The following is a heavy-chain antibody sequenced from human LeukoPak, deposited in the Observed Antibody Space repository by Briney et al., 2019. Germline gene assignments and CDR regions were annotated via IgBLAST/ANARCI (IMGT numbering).Heavy chain of an antibody. J-gene: IGHJ4*02. D-gene: IGHD3-10*01. V-gene: IGHV4-39*02. CDR3: AKESSWFGELVFPDY. Sequence: SETLSLTCTVSGGSISSSSYYWGWIRQPPGKGLEWIGSIYYSGSTYYNPSLKSRVTISVDTSKNQFSLKLSSVTAADTAVYYCAKESSWFGELVFPDYWGQGTLVTVSS. CDR1: GGSISSSSYY. CDR2: IYYSGST.